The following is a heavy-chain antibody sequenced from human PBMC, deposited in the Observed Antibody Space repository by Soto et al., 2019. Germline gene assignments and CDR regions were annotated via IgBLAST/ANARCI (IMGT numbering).Heavy chain of an antibody. J-gene: IGHJ3*02. CDR3: TTERSGAFHI. V-gene: IGHV3-15*07. Sequence: GGSLRLSCAASGLTFINAWMNWVRQAPGTGLEWAGRIRSNTDGGTTDYAAPVKGRFTISRDDSKNTLYLQMNSLITEDTAVYYCTTERSGAFHIWGQGTMVTVSS. D-gene: IGHD7-27*01. CDR2: IRSNTDGGTT. CDR1: GLTFINAW.